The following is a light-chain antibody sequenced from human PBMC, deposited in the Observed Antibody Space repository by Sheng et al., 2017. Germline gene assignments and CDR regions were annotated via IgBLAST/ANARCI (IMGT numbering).Light chain of an antibody. CDR1: SSNIERDF. J-gene: IGLJ3*02. V-gene: IGLV1-51*02. CDR2: ENN. Sequence: QSVLTQAPSVSAAPGQKVTISCSGSSSNIERDFVSWYQHLPGTAPKLLIYENNKRPSGIPDRFSGSKSGTSATLGITGLQTGDEADYYCGTWDSSLNAGVFGGGTKLTVI. CDR3: GTWDSSLNAGV.